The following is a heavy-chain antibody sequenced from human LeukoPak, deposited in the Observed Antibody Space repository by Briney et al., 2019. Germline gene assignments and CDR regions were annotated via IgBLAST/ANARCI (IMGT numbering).Heavy chain of an antibody. J-gene: IGHJ4*02. CDR3: AKSGYDFWSGYYFSGDY. V-gene: IGHV3-23*01. D-gene: IGHD3-3*01. Sequence: GGSLRLSCAASGFTFSSYAMSWVRQAPGKGLEGVSAIIGSGGSTYYADSVKGRFTISRDNSKNTLYLQMNSLRAEDTAVYYCAKSGYDFWSGYYFSGDYWGQGTLVTVSS. CDR1: GFTFSSYA. CDR2: IIGSGGST.